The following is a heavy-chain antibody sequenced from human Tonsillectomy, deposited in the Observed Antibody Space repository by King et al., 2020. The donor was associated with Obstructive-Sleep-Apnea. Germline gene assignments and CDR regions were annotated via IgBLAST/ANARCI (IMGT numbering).Heavy chain of an antibody. V-gene: IGHV4-4*02. J-gene: IGHJ4*02. CDR3: ASGNSTSPGY. CDR2: IYHSGST. D-gene: IGHD2/OR15-2a*01. CDR1: GGSISSTNW. Sequence: VQLQESGPGLVKPSGTLSLTCAVSGGSISSTNWWSWVRQPLGKGLEWIGEIYHSGSTNYNPSLKNRVTISIDKSENQFSLKLTSMTAADTAVYYCASGNSTSPGYWGQGTLVTVSS.